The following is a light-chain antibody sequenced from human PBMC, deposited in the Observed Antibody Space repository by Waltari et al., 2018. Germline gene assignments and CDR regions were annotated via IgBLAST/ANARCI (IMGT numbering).Light chain of an antibody. CDR2: DVS. CDR1: SSDVGGYNY. CDR3: CSYAGSYTFERV. Sequence: QSALTQPRSVSGSPGQSVTISRTGTSSDVGGYNYVYCHQQHPGKAPKLMIYDVSKRPSGVPDRFSGSKSGNTASLTISGLQAEDEADYYCCSYAGSYTFERVFGGGTKLTVL. J-gene: IGLJ3*02. V-gene: IGLV2-11*01.